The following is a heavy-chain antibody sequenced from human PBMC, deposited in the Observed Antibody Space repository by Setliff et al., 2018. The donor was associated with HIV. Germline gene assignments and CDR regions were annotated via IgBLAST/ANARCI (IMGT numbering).Heavy chain of an antibody. Sequence: SVKVSCKASGGTFSSYVISWVRQAPGQGLEWMGGIIPFLGTTNYAQQFQGRVTITTDESTSTAYMELSSLRSDDTAVYYCALPYCSGGNCWSSASLPPAGWFDPWGQGTLVTVSS. J-gene: IGHJ5*02. V-gene: IGHV1-69*05. CDR1: GGTFSSYV. CDR3: ALPYCSGGNCWSSASLPPAGWFDP. D-gene: IGHD2-15*01. CDR2: IIPFLGTT.